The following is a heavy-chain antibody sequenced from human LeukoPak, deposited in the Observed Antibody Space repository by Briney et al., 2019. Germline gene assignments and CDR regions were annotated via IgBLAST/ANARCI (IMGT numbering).Heavy chain of an antibody. CDR1: GFTFSSYT. CDR3: ARGADYDILTGPYDY. V-gene: IGHV3-21*01. Sequence: PGGSLRLSCAASGFTFSSYTMNWVRQAPGKGLEWVSSISSSSSYIYYPDSVKGRFTISRDNAKNPLYLQMNSLRAEDTAVYYCARGADYDILTGPYDYWGQGTLVTVSS. J-gene: IGHJ4*02. D-gene: IGHD3-9*01. CDR2: ISSSSSYI.